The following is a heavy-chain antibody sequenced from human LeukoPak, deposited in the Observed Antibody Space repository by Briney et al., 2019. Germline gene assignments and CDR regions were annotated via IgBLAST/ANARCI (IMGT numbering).Heavy chain of an antibody. J-gene: IGHJ4*02. CDR1: XFTFSSYA. Sequence: SLRLSCAAXXFTFSSYAMHWVRQAPGKGLEWVAVISYDGSNKYYADSVKGRFTISRDNSKNTLYLQMNSLRAEDTAVYYCGSPPFDYWGQGTLVTVSS. V-gene: IGHV3-30-3*01. CDR2: ISYDGSNK. CDR3: GSPPFDY.